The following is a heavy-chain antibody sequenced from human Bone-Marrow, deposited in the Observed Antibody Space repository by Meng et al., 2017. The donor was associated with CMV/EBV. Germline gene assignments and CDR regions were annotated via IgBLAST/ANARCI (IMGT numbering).Heavy chain of an antibody. Sequence: SVKVSCKASGGTFSSYAISWVRQAPGQGLEWMGGIIPIFGTANYAQKFQGRVTITTDESTSTAYMELSSLRSEDTAVYYCARDSRGYCGGDCYLYVWGQRTTVTVSS. CDR2: IIPIFGTA. V-gene: IGHV1-69*05. D-gene: IGHD2-21*01. CDR3: ARDSRGYCGGDCYLYV. CDR1: GGTFSSYA. J-gene: IGHJ6*02.